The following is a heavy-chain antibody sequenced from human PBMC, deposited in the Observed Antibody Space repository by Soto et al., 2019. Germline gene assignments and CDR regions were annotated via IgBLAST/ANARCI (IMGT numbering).Heavy chain of an antibody. Sequence: PGGSLRLSCAASGFTFSSYAMHWVRQAPGKGLEWVAVISYDGSNKYYADSVKGRFTISRDNSKNTLYLQMNSLRAEDTAVYYCARDRGTTVTTYGYYYGMDVWGQGTTVTVSS. CDR2: ISYDGSNK. D-gene: IGHD4-17*01. CDR1: GFTFSSYA. CDR3: ARDRGTTVTTYGYYYGMDV. V-gene: IGHV3-30-3*01. J-gene: IGHJ6*02.